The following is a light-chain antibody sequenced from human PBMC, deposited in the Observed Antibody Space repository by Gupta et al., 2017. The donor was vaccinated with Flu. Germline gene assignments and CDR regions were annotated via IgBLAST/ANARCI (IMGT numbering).Light chain of an antibody. CDR1: QSVSVN. J-gene: IGKJ2*01. CDR2: GVS. Sequence: PATLSVSPGETVTRASMASQSVSVNVAWYQQKPGQAPRLLIYGVSNRATGVPARGRGSGSRTGFTLTIDSLQPEDFAVYDCLQGAGGPQSFGQGTKLEIE. CDR3: LQGAGGPQS. V-gene: IGKV3-15*01.